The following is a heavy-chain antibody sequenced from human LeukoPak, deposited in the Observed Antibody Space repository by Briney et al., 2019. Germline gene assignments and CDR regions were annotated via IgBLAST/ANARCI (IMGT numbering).Heavy chain of an antibody. CDR3: ARLQRRYSPFDP. D-gene: IGHD2-15*01. CDR1: GGSFSGYY. V-gene: IGHV4-34*01. CDR2: INHSGST. Sequence: KPSETLSLTCAVYGGSFSGYYWSWIRQPPGKGLEWIGEINHSGSTNYNPSLKSRVTISVDTSKNHFSLKLSSVTAADTAMYYCARLQRRYSPFDPWGQGTLVTVSS. J-gene: IGHJ5*02.